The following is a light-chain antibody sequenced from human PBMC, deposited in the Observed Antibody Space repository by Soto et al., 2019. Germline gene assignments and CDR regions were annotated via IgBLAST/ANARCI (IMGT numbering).Light chain of an antibody. CDR1: SSNIGAGYD. V-gene: IGLV1-40*01. CDR2: GNS. J-gene: IGLJ3*02. CDR3: QSYDNSLRGWV. Sequence: QSVLTQPPSVSGAPGQRVTISCTGSSSNIGAGYDVHWYQQLPGTAPKLLIYGNSNRPSGVPDRFSGSKSGTSASLAITGLQAEDLAYCDCQSYDNSLRGWVFGGGTTLTVL.